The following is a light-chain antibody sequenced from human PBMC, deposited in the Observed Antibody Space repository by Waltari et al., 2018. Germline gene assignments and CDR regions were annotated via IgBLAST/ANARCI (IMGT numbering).Light chain of an antibody. V-gene: IGKV1-33*01. J-gene: IGKJ2*03. CDR1: QGISNW. Sequence: DIQMTQSPSSLSASVGDRVTITCRASQGISNWLAWYQQKPGKAPKLLIYRASNLETGVPARFSGRGSGTDFTVTICSLQTEYSGTYYCQHQDNSPYSFGQWTKVEIK. CDR2: RAS. CDR3: QHQDNSPYS.